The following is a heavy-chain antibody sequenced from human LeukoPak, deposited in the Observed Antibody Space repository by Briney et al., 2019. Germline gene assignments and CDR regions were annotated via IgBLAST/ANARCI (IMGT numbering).Heavy chain of an antibody. V-gene: IGHV3-23*01. CDR2: ISASGSAT. CDR1: GFIFSNYG. J-gene: IGHJ6*02. Sequence: GGSLRLSCAASGFIFSNYGMNWVRQAPGKGLEWVAAISASGSATSYADSVRGRFTISRDNSKSTTYLQMNSLRAEDTAVFYCAKDPGSGYFLWGQGTTVTVSS. D-gene: IGHD3-3*01. CDR3: AKDPGSGYFL.